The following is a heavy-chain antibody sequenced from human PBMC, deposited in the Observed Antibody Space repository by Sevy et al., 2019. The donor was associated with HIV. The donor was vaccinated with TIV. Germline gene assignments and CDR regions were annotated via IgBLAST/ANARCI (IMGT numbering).Heavy chain of an antibody. J-gene: IGHJ6*02. CDR2: IWFDGSNK. D-gene: IGHD6-19*01. V-gene: IGHV3-33*06. CDR1: GFTFSTYS. Sequence: GGSLRLSCAASGFTFSTYSMHWVRQAPGKGLEWVALIWFDGSNKYYADSVKGRFNISRENSKNTLYLQMNSLRAEDTAVYYCAKAVADSNYYYGLDVWGQGTTVTVSS. CDR3: AKAVADSNYYYGLDV.